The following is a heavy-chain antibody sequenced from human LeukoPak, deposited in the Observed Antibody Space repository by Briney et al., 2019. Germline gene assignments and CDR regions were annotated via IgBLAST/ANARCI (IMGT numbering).Heavy chain of an antibody. J-gene: IGHJ2*01. CDR3: AREALGITVILISYWYFDL. V-gene: IGHV3-23*01. D-gene: IGHD4-17*01. CDR2: ISGSGANT. Sequence: GGSLRLSCAASGFTFSHYAMSWVRQAPGKGLEWVSGISGSGANTYYADSVKGRFTISRDNSKSTLYLQMNSLRAEDTAVYYCAREALGITVILISYWYFDLWGRGTLVTVSS. CDR1: GFTFSHYA.